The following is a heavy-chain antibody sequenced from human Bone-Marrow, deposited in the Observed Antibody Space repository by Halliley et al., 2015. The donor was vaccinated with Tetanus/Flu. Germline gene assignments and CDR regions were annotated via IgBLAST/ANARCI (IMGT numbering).Heavy chain of an antibody. Sequence: NDGSYPSYADSVQGRFTISRDNAKSTLYLQMNILGDEDTAVYFCAREWDYGSGSQTDAFDLWGQGTMVTVSS. D-gene: IGHD3-10*01. J-gene: IGHJ3*01. CDR3: AREWDYGSGSQTDAFDL. V-gene: IGHV3-74*01. CDR2: NDGSYP.